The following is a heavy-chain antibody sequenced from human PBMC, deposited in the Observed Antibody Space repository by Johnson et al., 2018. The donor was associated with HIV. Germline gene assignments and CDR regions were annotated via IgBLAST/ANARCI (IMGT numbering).Heavy chain of an antibody. CDR3: AKDRYYDSSGTDAFDI. CDR2: IWYDGSNK. D-gene: IGHD3-22*01. Sequence: QVQLVESGGGVVQPGRSLRLSCAASGFTFSSYGMHWVRQAPGKGLEWVAVIWYDGSNKYYADSVKGRFTISRDNSKNTLYLQMNSLRAEDTAVYYCAKDRYYDSSGTDAFDIWGQGTMVTVSS. CDR1: GFTFSSYG. J-gene: IGHJ3*02. V-gene: IGHV3-33*06.